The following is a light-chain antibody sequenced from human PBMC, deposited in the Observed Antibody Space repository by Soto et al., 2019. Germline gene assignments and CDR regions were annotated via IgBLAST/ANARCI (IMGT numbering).Light chain of an antibody. CDR2: EVS. CDR1: SSDVGSYNL. J-gene: IGLJ2*01. V-gene: IGLV2-23*02. CDR3: CSYAGSSTPVV. Sequence: QSVLTQPASVSGSPGQSITISCTGTSSDVGSYNLVSWYQQHPGKAPKLMIYEVSKRPSGVSNRFSGSKSGNTASLTIYGLQAEDEADYYCCSYAGSSTPVVFGGGTKLTVL.